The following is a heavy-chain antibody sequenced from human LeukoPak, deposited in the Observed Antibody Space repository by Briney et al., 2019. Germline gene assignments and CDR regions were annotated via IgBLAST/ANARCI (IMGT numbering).Heavy chain of an antibody. J-gene: IGHJ5*02. V-gene: IGHV4-59*01. Sequence: SETLSLTCTVSGGSISHYYWSWIRQPPGKGLEWIGYIYYNGSTNYNPSLKSRVTISVDTSKNQFSLKLSSVTAADTAVYYCARGYYDSSGYLISYNWFDPWGQGTLVTVSS. CDR2: IYYNGST. CDR3: ARGYYDSSGYLISYNWFDP. D-gene: IGHD3-22*01. CDR1: GGSISHYY.